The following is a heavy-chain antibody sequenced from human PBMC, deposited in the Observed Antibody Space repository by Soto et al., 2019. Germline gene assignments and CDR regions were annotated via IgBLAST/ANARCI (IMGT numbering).Heavy chain of an antibody. V-gene: IGHV3-15*07. D-gene: IGHD3-3*01. CDR1: GFTFSSAW. CDR3: TTLPSRWSGYGMDV. CDR2: IKSKTDGGTT. J-gene: IGHJ6*02. Sequence: EVQLVESGGGLVKPGGSLRLSCAASGFTFSSAWMNWARQAPGKGLEWVGRIKSKTDGGTTDYAAPVKGRFTISRDDSKNTLYLQMNSLKTEDTAVYYCTTLPSRWSGYGMDVWGQGTTVTVSS.